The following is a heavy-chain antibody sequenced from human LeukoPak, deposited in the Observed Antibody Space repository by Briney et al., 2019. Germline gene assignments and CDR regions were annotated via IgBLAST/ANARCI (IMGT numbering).Heavy chain of an antibody. Sequence: SETLSLTCTISGGSVSDYYWSWIRQSPGKGLEWIGYIYHTGSTSYSPSLKSRVTISVDTSKNQFSLKLSSVTAADTAVYYCARENNDSSGYDIWGQGTLVTVSS. J-gene: IGHJ4*02. V-gene: IGHV4-59*02. CDR3: ARENNDSSGYDI. CDR1: GGSVSDYY. D-gene: IGHD3-22*01. CDR2: IYHTGST.